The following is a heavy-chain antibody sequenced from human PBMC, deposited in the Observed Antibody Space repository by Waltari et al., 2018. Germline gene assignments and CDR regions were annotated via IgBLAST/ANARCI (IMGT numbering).Heavy chain of an antibody. D-gene: IGHD3-22*01. CDR3: ARPDYDSSGEDY. CDR1: GYTFTSYY. J-gene: IGHJ4*02. V-gene: IGHV1-46*01. Sequence: QVQLVQSGAEVKKPGASVKVSCKASGYTFTSYYMHWVRQAPGQGLEWMGIINPNGGGTSYEQKFQGRVTMTRDTSTSTVYMELSSLRSEDTAVYYCARPDYDSSGEDYWGQGTLVTVSS. CDR2: INPNGGGT.